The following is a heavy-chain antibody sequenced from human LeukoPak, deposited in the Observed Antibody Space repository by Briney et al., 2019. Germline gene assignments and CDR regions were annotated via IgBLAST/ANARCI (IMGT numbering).Heavy chain of an antibody. J-gene: IGHJ4*02. CDR2: ISGSGGST. V-gene: IGHV3-23*01. D-gene: IGHD2-2*01. CDR1: GLTVSTYA. Sequence: PGRCLRLSCSASGLTVSTYAMHSVRQAPGKGLEWVSGISGSGGSTYYADSVKGRFTISRDNTKNTLFLQMNSLRAEDTVVYSCARGPAGDYYFDSWGQGTLVTVSS. CDR3: ARGPAGDYYFDS.